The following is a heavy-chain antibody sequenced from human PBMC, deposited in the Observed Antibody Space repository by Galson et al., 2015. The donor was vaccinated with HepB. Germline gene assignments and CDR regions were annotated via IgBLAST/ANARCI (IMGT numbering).Heavy chain of an antibody. CDR3: ARVDGDDYYYYGMDV. V-gene: IGHV3-74*01. Sequence: SLRLSCAASGFTFSSYWMHWVRQAPGKGLVWVSRINSDGSSTSYADSVKGRFTISRDNAKNTLYLQMNSLRAEDTAVYYCARVDGDDYYYYGMDVWGQGTTVTVSS. D-gene: IGHD4-17*01. CDR2: INSDGSST. CDR1: GFTFSSYW. J-gene: IGHJ6*02.